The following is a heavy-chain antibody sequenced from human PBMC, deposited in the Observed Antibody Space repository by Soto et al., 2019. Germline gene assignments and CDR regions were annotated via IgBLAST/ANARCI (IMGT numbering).Heavy chain of an antibody. CDR2: ISNSGSST. CDR1: GFPFRNFA. CDR3: ARADLLWASVAL. D-gene: IGHD2-2*01. Sequence: EVQLLESGGDLVQPGGSLKLSCAASGFPFRNFAMAWVRQAPGKGLEWVSIISNSGSSTYHGDSVKGGSTTSRDNSKGTLSPHLRGVRLADSAVYFSARADLLWASVALWGQATLVTVSS. J-gene: IGHJ4*02. V-gene: IGHV3-23*05.